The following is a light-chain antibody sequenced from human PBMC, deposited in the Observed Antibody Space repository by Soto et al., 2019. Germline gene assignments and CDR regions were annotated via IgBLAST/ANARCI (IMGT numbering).Light chain of an antibody. CDR1: QSVGSY. J-gene: IGKJ5*01. CDR2: DAS. V-gene: IGKV3-11*01. Sequence: EIVLTQSPATLSLSPGERATLSCRASQSVGSYLAWCQQKPGQAPRLLMYDASNRATGIPARFSGGGSGTDFTLTINRLEPEDFAVYYCQLYGISPHFGQGTRLEIK. CDR3: QLYGISPH.